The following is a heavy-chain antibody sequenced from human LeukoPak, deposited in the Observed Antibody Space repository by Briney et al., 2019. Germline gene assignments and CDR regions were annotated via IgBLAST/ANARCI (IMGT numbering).Heavy chain of an antibody. Sequence: GGSLRLSCAASGFTSSSYAMSWVRQAPGKGLEWVSAISGSGGSTYYADSVKGRFTISRDNSKNTLYLQMNSLRAEDTAVYYCAKDPFSNYYDSSGSWFDPWGQGTLVTVSS. V-gene: IGHV3-23*01. CDR1: GFTSSSYA. CDR3: AKDPFSNYYDSSGSWFDP. CDR2: ISGSGGST. D-gene: IGHD3-22*01. J-gene: IGHJ5*02.